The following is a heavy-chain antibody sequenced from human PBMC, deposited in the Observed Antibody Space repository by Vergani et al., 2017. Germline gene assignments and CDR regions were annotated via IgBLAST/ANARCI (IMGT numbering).Heavy chain of an antibody. CDR1: GGSISSGGYS. J-gene: IGHJ4*02. V-gene: IGHV4-30-2*01. CDR3: ARWGDSSSSFDY. Sequence: QVQLQESGPGLVKPSQTLSLTCAVSGGSISSGGYSWSWIRQPPGKGLEWIGYIYHSGSTYYNPSLKSRVTISVDRSKNQFSLKLSSVTAADTAVYYCARWGDSSSSFDYWGQGTLVTVSS. CDR2: IYHSGST. D-gene: IGHD6-13*01.